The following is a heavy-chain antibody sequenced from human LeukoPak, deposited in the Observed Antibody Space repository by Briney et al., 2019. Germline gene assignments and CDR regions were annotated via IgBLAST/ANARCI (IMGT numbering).Heavy chain of an antibody. J-gene: IGHJ4*02. CDR3: ATGRGSSSWYRPLGNY. CDR1: GYSFTSYW. Sequence: GESLKISCKGSGYSFTSYWIGWVRQMPGKGLEWMGIIYPGDSDTRYSPSFQGQVTISADKSISTAYLQWSSLKASDTAMYYCATGRGSSSWYRPLGNYWGQGTLVTVSS. CDR2: IYPGDSDT. V-gene: IGHV5-51*01. D-gene: IGHD6-13*01.